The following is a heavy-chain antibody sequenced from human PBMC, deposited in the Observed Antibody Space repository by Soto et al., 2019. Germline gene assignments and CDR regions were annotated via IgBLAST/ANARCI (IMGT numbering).Heavy chain of an antibody. D-gene: IGHD3-3*01. CDR1: GYTFTSYG. Sequence: GASVKVSCKASGYTFTSYGISWVRQAPGQGLEWMGWISAYNGNTNYAQKLQGRVTMTTDTSTSTAYMELRSLRSDDTAVYYCARGDYDFWSGYYNWGRYYGMDVWGQGTTVTVSS. V-gene: IGHV1-18*04. CDR2: ISAYNGNT. J-gene: IGHJ6*02. CDR3: ARGDYDFWSGYYNWGRYYGMDV.